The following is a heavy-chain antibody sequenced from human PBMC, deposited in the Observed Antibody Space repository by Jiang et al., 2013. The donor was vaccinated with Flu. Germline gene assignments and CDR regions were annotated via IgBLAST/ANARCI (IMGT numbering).Heavy chain of an antibody. Sequence: AQKLQGRVTMTTDTSTSTAYMELRSLRSDDTAVYYCARDHVKGYYYYGMDVWGKGTTVTVSS. CDR3: ARDHVKGYYYYGMDV. J-gene: IGHJ6*04. V-gene: IGHV1-18*01.